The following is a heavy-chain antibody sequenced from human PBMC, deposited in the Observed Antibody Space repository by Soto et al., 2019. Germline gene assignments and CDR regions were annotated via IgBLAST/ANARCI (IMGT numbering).Heavy chain of an antibody. J-gene: IGHJ4*02. CDR2: FTGGHGKT. D-gene: IGHD1-1*01. V-gene: IGHV3-23*01. CDR3: TRWNGFGDS. CDR1: GFTIPDYG. Sequence: EVQLLESGGGSVQPGESLKLSCVVSGFTIPDYGVTWVRQPPGKGLEWVSGFTGGHGKTFYADSVRGRFTISREDSRNTVYLQMDSLGVEDTAVYYCTRWNGFGDSWGQGTLVTVSS.